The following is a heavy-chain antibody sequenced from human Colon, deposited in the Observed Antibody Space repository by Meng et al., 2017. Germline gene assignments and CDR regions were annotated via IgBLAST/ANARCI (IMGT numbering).Heavy chain of an antibody. J-gene: IGHJ4*02. CDR2: IIPILGIA. D-gene: IGHD2/OR15-2a*01. V-gene: IGHV1-69*02. Sequence: VQPVESGAEVKKPGSSVKVSCKASGGTFSSYTISWERQAPGQGLEWMGRIIPILGIANYAQKFQGRVTITADKSTSTAYMALSSLTFEDTAVYFCARGRGNQPLIDFWGQGTLVTVSS. CDR1: GGTFSSYT. CDR3: ARGRGNQPLIDF.